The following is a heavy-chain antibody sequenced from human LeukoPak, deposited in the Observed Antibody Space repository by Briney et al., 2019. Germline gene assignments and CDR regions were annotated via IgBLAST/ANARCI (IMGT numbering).Heavy chain of an antibody. D-gene: IGHD2-21*01. Sequence: ASVKVSCKAFGYTFTSNYMHWVRQAPGQGPEWMGVISPSGGSTTYAQKFQGRVTLTRDMSTSTDYLELSSLRSEDTAVYYCARRVRVIPNWFDPWGQGTLVTVSS. CDR2: ISPSGGST. CDR3: ARRVRVIPNWFDP. J-gene: IGHJ5*02. V-gene: IGHV1-46*01. CDR1: GYTFTSNY.